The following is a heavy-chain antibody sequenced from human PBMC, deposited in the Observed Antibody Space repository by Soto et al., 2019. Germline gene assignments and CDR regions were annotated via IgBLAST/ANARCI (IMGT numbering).Heavy chain of an antibody. D-gene: IGHD3-9*01. CDR3: AREVSQVGDILTGYYFDY. CDR1: GYTFTGYY. J-gene: IGHJ4*02. Sequence: GASVKVSCKASGYTFTGYYMHWVRQAPGQGLEWMGWINPNSGGTNYAQKFQGWVTMPRDTSISTAYMELSRLRSDDTSVYYCAREVSQVGDILTGYYFDYWGQGTLVTVSS. V-gene: IGHV1-2*04. CDR2: INPNSGGT.